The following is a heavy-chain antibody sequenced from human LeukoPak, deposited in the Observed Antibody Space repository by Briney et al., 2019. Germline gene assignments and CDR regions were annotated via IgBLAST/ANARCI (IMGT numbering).Heavy chain of an antibody. CDR2: IYYSGST. CDR3: ARLIGDYYYYYYMDV. CDR1: GGSISSYY. Sequence: SETLSLTCTVSGGSISSYYWSWIRQPPGKGLEWIGYIYYSGSTNYNPSLKSRVTISVDTSKNQFSLKLSSVTAADTAVYYCARLIGDYYYYYYMDVWGKGTTVTVSS. J-gene: IGHJ6*03. V-gene: IGHV4-59*01.